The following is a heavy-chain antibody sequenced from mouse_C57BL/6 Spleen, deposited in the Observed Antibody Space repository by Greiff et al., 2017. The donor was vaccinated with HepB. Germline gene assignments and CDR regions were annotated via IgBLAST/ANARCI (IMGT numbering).Heavy chain of an antibody. CDR1: GYAFSSSW. D-gene: IGHD2-4*01. CDR2: IYPGDGDT. Sequence: QVQLQQSGPELVKPGASVKISCKASGYAFSSSWMNWVKQRPGKGLEWIGRIYPGDGDTNYNGKFKGKATLNADKSSSTAYMQLSSLTSEDSAVYFFARGGDYLYYSAMDYWGQGTSVTVSS. J-gene: IGHJ4*01. CDR3: ARGGDYLYYSAMDY. V-gene: IGHV1-82*01.